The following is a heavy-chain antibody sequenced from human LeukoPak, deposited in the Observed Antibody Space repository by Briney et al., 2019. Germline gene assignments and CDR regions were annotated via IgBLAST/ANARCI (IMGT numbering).Heavy chain of an antibody. CDR3: AKVSRYYDSSGPVDY. J-gene: IGHJ4*02. D-gene: IGHD3-22*01. CDR1: GFTFSSYA. V-gene: IGHV3-23*01. CDR2: ISGSGGST. Sequence: GGSLRLSCAASGFTFSSYAMSWVRQAPGKGLEWVSAISGSGGSTYYADSVKGRFTISRDNSKTTLYLQMNSLRAEDTAVYYCAKVSRYYDSSGPVDYWGQGTLVTVSS.